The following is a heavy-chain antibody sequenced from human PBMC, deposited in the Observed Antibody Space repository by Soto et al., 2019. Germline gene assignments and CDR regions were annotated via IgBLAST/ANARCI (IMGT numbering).Heavy chain of an antibody. Sequence: SETLSLTCAVYGGSFSGYYWTWIRQPPGKGLEWIGEINHSGSTNYNPSLKSRVTISVDTSKNQFSLKLSSVTAADTAVYYCARGLRAARRCGFHYWGQGTLVTVS. V-gene: IGHV4-34*01. CDR1: GGSFSGYY. CDR2: INHSGST. CDR3: ARGLRAARRCGFHY. D-gene: IGHD6-6*01. J-gene: IGHJ4*02.